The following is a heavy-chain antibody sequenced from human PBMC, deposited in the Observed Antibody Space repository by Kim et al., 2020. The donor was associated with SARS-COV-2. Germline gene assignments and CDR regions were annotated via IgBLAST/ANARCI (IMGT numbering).Heavy chain of an antibody. Sequence: YNPSLKSRVTKSVDTSKNQFSLKLSSVTAADTAVYYCARVSGSYLDYFDYWGQGTLVTVSS. D-gene: IGHD3-10*01. V-gene: IGHV4-59*01. J-gene: IGHJ4*02. CDR3: ARVSGSYLDYFDY.